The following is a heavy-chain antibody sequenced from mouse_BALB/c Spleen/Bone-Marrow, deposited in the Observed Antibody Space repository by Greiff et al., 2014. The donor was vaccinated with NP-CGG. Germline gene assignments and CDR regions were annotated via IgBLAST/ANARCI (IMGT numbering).Heavy chain of an antibody. V-gene: IGHV1-5*01. D-gene: IGHD2-2*01. CDR1: GYSFTSYW. CDR3: TNGYDYYAMDY. CDR2: IYPGNSDT. J-gene: IGHJ4*01. Sequence: EVQLQQSGTVLARPGASVKMSCKASGYSFTSYWMHWVKQRPGQGLEWIGAIYPGNSDTSYNQKFKGKAKLTAVTSASTAYMELRRLTNEDAAVYYPTNGYDYYAMDYWGQGTSVTVSS.